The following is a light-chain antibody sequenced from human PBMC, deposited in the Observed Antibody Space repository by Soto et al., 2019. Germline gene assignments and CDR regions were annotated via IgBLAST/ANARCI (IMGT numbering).Light chain of an antibody. Sequence: IVLTQSPGTLSLSPGERATLSCRASQSVSSNYLAWYQQRPGQAPRLLIFGASYRAAGIPDRFSGSGSGTDFILTISRLEPEDFAVYYCQHYGSSPPEFTFGPGTKLDSK. CDR2: GAS. J-gene: IGKJ3*01. V-gene: IGKV3-20*01. CDR3: QHYGSSPPEFT. CDR1: QSVSSNY.